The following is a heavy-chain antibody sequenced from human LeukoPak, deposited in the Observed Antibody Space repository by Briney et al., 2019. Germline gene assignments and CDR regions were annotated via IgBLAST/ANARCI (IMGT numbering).Heavy chain of an antibody. D-gene: IGHD3-9*01. Sequence: ASVKVSCKASGYTFTSYGISWVRQAPGQGLEWMGWISAYNGNTNYAQKLQGRVTMTTDTSTSTAYMELRSLRSDDTAVYYCARVDRSVLRYFDWLSPPDYWGQGTLVTVSS. V-gene: IGHV1-18*01. J-gene: IGHJ4*02. CDR3: ARVDRSVLRYFDWLSPPDY. CDR2: ISAYNGNT. CDR1: GYTFTSYG.